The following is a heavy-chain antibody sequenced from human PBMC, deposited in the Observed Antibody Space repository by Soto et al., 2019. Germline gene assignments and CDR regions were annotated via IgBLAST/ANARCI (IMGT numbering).Heavy chain of an antibody. V-gene: IGHV3-64D*06. D-gene: IGHD3-3*01. CDR3: VKDLSPLSWYYDFWSGPTEAGMDV. CDR1: GFTFSSYA. Sequence: EVQLVESGGGLVQPGGSLRLSCSASGFTFSSYAMHWVRQAPGKGLEYVSAISSNGGSTYYADSVKGRFTISRDNSKNTLYLQMSSLRAEDTAVYYCVKDLSPLSWYYDFWSGPTEAGMDVWGQGTTVTVSS. J-gene: IGHJ6*02. CDR2: ISSNGGST.